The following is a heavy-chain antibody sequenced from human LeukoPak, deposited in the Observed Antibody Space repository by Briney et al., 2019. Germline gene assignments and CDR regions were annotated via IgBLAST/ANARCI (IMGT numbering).Heavy chain of an antibody. CDR2: ISGSGGST. J-gene: IGHJ4*02. V-gene: IGHV3-23*01. Sequence: GGSLRLSCAASGFTFSSYAMSWFRQAPGKGLEWVSAISGSGGSTYYADSVKGRFTIPRDNSKNTLYLQMNSLRAEDTAVYYCAKIPYDSSGFDYWGQGTLVTVSS. CDR3: AKIPYDSSGFDY. CDR1: GFTFSSYA. D-gene: IGHD3-22*01.